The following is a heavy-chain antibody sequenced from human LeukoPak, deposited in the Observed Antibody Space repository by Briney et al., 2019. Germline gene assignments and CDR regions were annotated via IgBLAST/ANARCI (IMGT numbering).Heavy chain of an antibody. CDR3: ARTLHRGSLNDAFDI. Sequence: GGSLRLSCAASGFTFSSYAMHWVRQAPGKGLEYVSAISSNGGSTYYANSVKGRFTISRDNSKNTLYLQMGSLRAEDMAVYYCARTLHRGSLNDAFDIWGQGTMVTVSS. CDR1: GFTFSSYA. V-gene: IGHV3-64*01. CDR2: ISSNGGST. J-gene: IGHJ3*02. D-gene: IGHD3-10*01.